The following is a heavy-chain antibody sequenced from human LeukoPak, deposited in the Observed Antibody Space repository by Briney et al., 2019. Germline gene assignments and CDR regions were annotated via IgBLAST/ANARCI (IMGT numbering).Heavy chain of an antibody. CDR2: INHSGST. D-gene: IGHD6-13*01. Sequence: PSETLSLTCAVYGGSFSGYYWSWIRQPPGKGLEWIGEINHSGSTNYNPSPKSRVTTSVDTSKNQFSLKLSSVTAADTAVYYCARGRRSSWYTYWGQGTLVTVSS. J-gene: IGHJ4*02. V-gene: IGHV4-34*01. CDR3: ARGRRSSWYTY. CDR1: GGSFSGYY.